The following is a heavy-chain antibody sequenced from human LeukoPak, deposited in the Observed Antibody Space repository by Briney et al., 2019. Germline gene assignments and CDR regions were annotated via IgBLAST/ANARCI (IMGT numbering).Heavy chain of an antibody. Sequence: GGSLRLSCAASGFTFSSYDMHWVRQATGKGLEWVSAIGTAGDTYYPGSVKGRFTISRENAKNSLYLQMNSLRAGDTAVYYCARAEEQLVQGLDYWGQGTLVTVSS. V-gene: IGHV3-13*01. D-gene: IGHD6-13*01. CDR3: ARAEEQLVQGLDY. CDR1: GFTFSSYD. CDR2: IGTAGDT. J-gene: IGHJ4*02.